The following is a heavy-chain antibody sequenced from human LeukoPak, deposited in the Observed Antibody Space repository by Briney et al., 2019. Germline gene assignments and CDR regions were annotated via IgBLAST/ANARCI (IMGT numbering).Heavy chain of an antibody. J-gene: IGHJ3*02. V-gene: IGHV4-59*12. CDR3: ASAYSGYDAFDI. D-gene: IGHD3-22*01. Sequence: PSETLSLTCTVSGGSISSYYWSWIRQPPGKGLECIGYIYYSGSTNYNPSLKSRVTISVDTSKNQFSLKLSSVTAADTAVYYCASAYSGYDAFDIWGQGTMVTVSS. CDR1: GGSISSYY. CDR2: IYYSGST.